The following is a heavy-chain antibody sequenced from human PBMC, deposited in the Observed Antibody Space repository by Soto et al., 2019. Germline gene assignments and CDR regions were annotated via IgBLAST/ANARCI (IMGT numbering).Heavy chain of an antibody. J-gene: IGHJ5*02. CDR1: GFTFSSYA. CDR2: ISGSGDII. Sequence: GGSLRLSSAASGFTFSSYAMSWVRLAPRKGLEWVSSISGSGDIIHYADSVKGRFTTSRDNSENTFYLQLNSLRAEDTALYYCANSRDLSIWFDSWGQGTLVTVSS. CDR3: ANSRDLSIWFDS. V-gene: IGHV3-23*01.